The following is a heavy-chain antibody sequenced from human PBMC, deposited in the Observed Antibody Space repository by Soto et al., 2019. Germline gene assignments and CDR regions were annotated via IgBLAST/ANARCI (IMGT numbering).Heavy chain of an antibody. CDR2: IIPIIGTA. CDR1: GGTFNNYA. D-gene: IGHD5-12*01. CDR3: ARGGVDVVATSAFDY. J-gene: IGHJ4*02. Sequence: QVQLVQSGAEVKKPGSSVKVSCKASGGTFNNYAISWVRQAPGQGLEWMGGIIPIIGTADYAHKFQGRLAISADESTGTTFMELSSLRSEDTALYYCARGGVDVVATSAFDYWGQGTLFTVSS. V-gene: IGHV1-69*01.